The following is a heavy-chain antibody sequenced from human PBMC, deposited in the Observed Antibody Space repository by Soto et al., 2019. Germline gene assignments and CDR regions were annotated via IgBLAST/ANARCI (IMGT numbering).Heavy chain of an antibody. Sequence: SLRLSCVASGFSFSNYGMHWVRQAPGKGLEWVGIIWYDGSDKYYAESLKGRFTISRDNSKNTLFLQLNNLRAEDTAVYYCARDRCSAGSCYWFDPWGQGX. CDR3: ARDRCSAGSCYWFDP. CDR2: IWYDGSDK. V-gene: IGHV3-33*01. J-gene: IGHJ5*02. D-gene: IGHD2-15*01. CDR1: GFSFSNYG.